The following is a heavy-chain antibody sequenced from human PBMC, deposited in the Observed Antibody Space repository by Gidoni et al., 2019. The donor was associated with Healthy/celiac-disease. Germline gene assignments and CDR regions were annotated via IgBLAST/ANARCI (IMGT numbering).Heavy chain of an antibody. Sequence: EVQLVESGGGLVKPGGSLRLSCAASGFTFISYSMNWVRQAPGKGLEWVSSISSSSSYISSADSVKGRFTISRDNAKNSLYLQMNSQRAEDTAVYYCARDPGGMGGYWGQGTLVTVSS. J-gene: IGHJ4*02. V-gene: IGHV3-21*01. CDR2: ISSSSSYI. D-gene: IGHD3-16*01. CDR3: ARDPGGMGGY. CDR1: GFTFISYS.